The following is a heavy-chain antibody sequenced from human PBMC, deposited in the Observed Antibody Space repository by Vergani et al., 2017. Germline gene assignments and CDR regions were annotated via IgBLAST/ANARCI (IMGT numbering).Heavy chain of an antibody. J-gene: IGHJ6*02. CDR3: ARQAYDFWSGYRFYGMDV. V-gene: IGHV4-59*08. CDR2: IYYSGCT. D-gene: IGHD3-3*01. Sequence: QVQLQESGPGLVKPSETLSLTCTVSGGSISSYYWSWIRQPPGKGLEWIGYIYYSGCTNYNPSLKRRVTISVDTSKNQFSLKLSSVTAADTAVYYCARQAYDFWSGYRFYGMDVWGQGTTVTVSS. CDR1: GGSISSYY.